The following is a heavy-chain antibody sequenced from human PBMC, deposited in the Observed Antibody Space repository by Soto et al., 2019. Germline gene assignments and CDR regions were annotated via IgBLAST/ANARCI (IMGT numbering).Heavy chain of an antibody. CDR1: GYTFTSYA. V-gene: IGHV1-3*01. Sequence: VASVKVSCKASGYTFTSYAMHWVRQAPGQRLEWMGWINAGNGNTKYSQKFQGRVTITRDTSASTAYMELSSLRSEDTAVYYCARDRDSGYYGHYFSILRYWGQGTLVTVSS. J-gene: IGHJ4*02. CDR2: INAGNGNT. CDR3: ARDRDSGYYGHYFSILRY. D-gene: IGHD4-17*01.